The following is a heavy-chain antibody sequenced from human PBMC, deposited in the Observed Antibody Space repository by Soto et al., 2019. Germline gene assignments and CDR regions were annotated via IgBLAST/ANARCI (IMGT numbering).Heavy chain of an antibody. Sequence: PSETLSLTCTVSGGSISSGGYYWSWIRQHPGKGLEWIGYIYYSGSTYYNPSLKSRVTISVDTSKNQFSLKLSSVTAADTAVYYCAREMTTVTIFDYWGQGTLVTVSS. CDR1: GGSISSGGYY. CDR2: IYYSGST. V-gene: IGHV4-31*03. D-gene: IGHD4-17*01. J-gene: IGHJ4*02. CDR3: AREMTTVTIFDY.